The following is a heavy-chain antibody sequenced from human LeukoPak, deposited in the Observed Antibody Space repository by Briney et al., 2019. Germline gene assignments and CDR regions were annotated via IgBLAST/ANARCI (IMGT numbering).Heavy chain of an antibody. CDR3: ARAPYCSSTSCYTRDWFDP. D-gene: IGHD2-2*02. CDR1: GGSISSGGYY. V-gene: IGHV4-30-2*01. CDR2: IYHSGST. J-gene: IGHJ5*02. Sequence: SETLSLTCTVSGGSISSGGYYWSWIRQPPGKGLEWIGYIYHSGSTYYNPSLKSRVTISVDRSKNQFSLKLSSVTAADTAVYYCARAPYCSSTSCYTRDWFDPWGQGTLVTVSS.